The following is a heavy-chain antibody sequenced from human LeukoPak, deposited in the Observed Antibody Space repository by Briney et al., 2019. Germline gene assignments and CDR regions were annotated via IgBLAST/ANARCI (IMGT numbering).Heavy chain of an antibody. CDR2: VNSDGSRT. V-gene: IGHV3-74*03. Sequence: GGSLRLSCAASGFTFTKYWMHWVRQAPGKGLVWVSRVNSDGSRTTYADSVKGRFTISRDNANNTLYLQMNSLTAEDTAVYCCAKEGSVTNDYWGQGSLVTVSS. D-gene: IGHD4-17*01. CDR1: GFTFTKYW. J-gene: IGHJ4*02. CDR3: AKEGSVTNDY.